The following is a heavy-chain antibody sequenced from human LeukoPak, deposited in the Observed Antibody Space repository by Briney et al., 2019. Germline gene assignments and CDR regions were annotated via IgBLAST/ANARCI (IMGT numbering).Heavy chain of an antibody. CDR2: IYYSGST. J-gene: IGHJ4*02. Sequence: SETLSLTCTVSGGSISSYYWSWIRQPPGKGLEWIGYIYYSGSTSCNPSLKSRVTISVDTSKNQFSLKLSSVTAADTAVYYCARHSYYDSSGYRFDYWGQGTLVTVSS. D-gene: IGHD3-22*01. V-gene: IGHV4-59*08. CDR3: ARHSYYDSSGYRFDY. CDR1: GGSISSYY.